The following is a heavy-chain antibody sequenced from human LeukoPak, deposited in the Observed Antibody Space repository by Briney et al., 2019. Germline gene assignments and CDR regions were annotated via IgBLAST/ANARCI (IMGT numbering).Heavy chain of an antibody. J-gene: IGHJ4*02. D-gene: IGHD3-10*01. CDR3: ASKLYGSGSPYDY. V-gene: IGHV4-4*02. CDR1: GGSISSSNW. Sequence: SETLSLTCAVSGGSISSSNWWSLVRQPPGKGLEWIGEIYHSGSTNYNPSLKSRVTISVDNSKNQFSLKLSSVTAADTAVYYCASKLYGSGSPYDYWGQGTLVTVSS. CDR2: IYHSGST.